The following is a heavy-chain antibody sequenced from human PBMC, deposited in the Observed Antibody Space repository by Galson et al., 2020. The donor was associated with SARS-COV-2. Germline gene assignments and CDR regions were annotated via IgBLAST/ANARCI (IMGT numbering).Heavy chain of an antibody. CDR3: AKDRGYSGTVFDY. CDR2: ISWNSGSI. V-gene: IGHV3-9*01. Sequence: GGSLRLSCAASGFTFDDYAMHWVRQGPGKGLEWVLGISWNSGSIGYADSVKGRFTISRDNAKNSLYLQMSSLRAEDTALYYCAKDRGYSGTVFDYWGQGTLVTVSS. CDR1: GFTFDDYA. J-gene: IGHJ4*02. D-gene: IGHD1-26*01.